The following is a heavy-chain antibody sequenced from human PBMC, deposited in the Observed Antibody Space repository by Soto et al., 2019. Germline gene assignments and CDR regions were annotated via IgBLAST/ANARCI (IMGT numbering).Heavy chain of an antibody. D-gene: IGHD2-15*01. CDR3: AREVGGLQPYYYYYYYMDV. CDR2: TSAYNGNT. J-gene: IGHJ6*03. V-gene: IGHV1-18*01. CDR1: GYTFTSYG. Sequence: ASVKVSCKASGYTFTSYGFSWVRQAPGQGLEWVGWTSAYNGNTNYAQKFQGRVTMTTDTSTSTAYMELRSLRFDDTAVYYCAREVGGLQPYYYYYYYMDVWGKGTTVTVSS.